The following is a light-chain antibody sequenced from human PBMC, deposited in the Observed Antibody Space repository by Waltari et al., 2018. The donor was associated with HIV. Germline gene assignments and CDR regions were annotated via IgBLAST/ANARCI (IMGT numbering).Light chain of an antibody. CDR1: AKTLATYN. Sequence: QLALPQPPSASGSPDRSVASPAPDSAKTLATYNLSPGYQHHPGKAPKLLIYDVTRRPPGIPDRFSGTKSGYTASLTVSDLQVEDEADYYCVSYTEKDTFLLFGGGTKLAV. CDR3: VSYTEKDTFLL. CDR2: DVT. J-gene: IGLJ2*01. V-gene: IGLV2-8*01.